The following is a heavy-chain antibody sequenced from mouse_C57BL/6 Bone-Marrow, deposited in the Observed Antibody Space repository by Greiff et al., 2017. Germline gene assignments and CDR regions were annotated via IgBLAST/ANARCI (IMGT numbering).Heavy chain of an antibody. CDR2: ISSGGSYT. CDR3: ARHPSYYYGSRPFAY. J-gene: IGHJ3*01. Sequence: EVQVVESGGDLVKPGGSLKLSCAASGFTFSSYGMSWVRQTPDKRLEWVATISSGGSYTYYPDSVKGRFTISRDNAKNTLYLQMSSLKSEDTAMYYCARHPSYYYGSRPFAYWGQGTLVTVSA. CDR1: GFTFSSYG. V-gene: IGHV5-6*01. D-gene: IGHD1-1*01.